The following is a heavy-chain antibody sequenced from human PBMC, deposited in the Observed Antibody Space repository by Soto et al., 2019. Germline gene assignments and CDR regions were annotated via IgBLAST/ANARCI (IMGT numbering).Heavy chain of an antibody. CDR3: ARNQGSASFDY. CDR1: GFTFSSNW. CDR2: INIDGRTT. V-gene: IGHV3-74*01. J-gene: IGHJ4*02. Sequence: GGSLRLSCAASGFTFSSNWMHWVRQPPGKGLVWVSRINIDGRTTSYADSVKGRFTISRDNAKNTLYLQMNSLRAEDTAVYYCARNQGSASFDYRGQGTLVTVSS.